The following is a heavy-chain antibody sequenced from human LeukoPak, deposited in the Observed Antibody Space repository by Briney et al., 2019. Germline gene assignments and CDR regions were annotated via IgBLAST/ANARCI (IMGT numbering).Heavy chain of an antibody. D-gene: IGHD5-18*01. V-gene: IGHV3-7*03. Sequence: GGSLRLSCAASGTTFSSYWMSWVRQAPGKGLEWVANIKQDGSEKYFVDSVRGRFTISRDNAKNSLHLQMNSLRAEDTAVYYCAREGERGYSYGFIDCWGQGTLVTVSS. CDR1: GTTFSSYW. J-gene: IGHJ4*02. CDR2: IKQDGSEK. CDR3: AREGERGYSYGFIDC.